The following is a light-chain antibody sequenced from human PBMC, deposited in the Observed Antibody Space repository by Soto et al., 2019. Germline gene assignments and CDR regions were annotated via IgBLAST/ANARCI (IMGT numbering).Light chain of an antibody. Sequence: DIQMTQSPSTLSASVGDRVTITCRASQRSSSWLAGYQHKPWKAPKVLIYDASSLESGFPSRFSGSGPGTECTLTISSLQPDDSATEYCQQYGSYSSFTLVQGTKPVIK. J-gene: IGKJ2*01. CDR1: QRSSSW. CDR2: DAS. CDR3: QQYGSYSSFT. V-gene: IGKV1-5*01.